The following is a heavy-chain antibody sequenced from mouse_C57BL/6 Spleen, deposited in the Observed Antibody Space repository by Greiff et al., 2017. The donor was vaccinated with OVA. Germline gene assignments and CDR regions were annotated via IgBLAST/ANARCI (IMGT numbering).Heavy chain of an antibody. V-gene: IGHV5-6*01. J-gene: IGHJ4*01. CDR3: ARRGVTTYYYAMDY. D-gene: IGHD2-1*01. CDR2: ISSGGSYT. Sequence: EVHLVESGGDLVKPGGSLKLSCAASGFTFSSYGMSWVRQTPDKRLEWVATISSGGSYTYYPDSVKGRFTISRDNAKNTLYLQMSSLKSEDTAMYYCARRGVTTYYYAMDYWGQGTSVTVSS. CDR1: GFTFSSYG.